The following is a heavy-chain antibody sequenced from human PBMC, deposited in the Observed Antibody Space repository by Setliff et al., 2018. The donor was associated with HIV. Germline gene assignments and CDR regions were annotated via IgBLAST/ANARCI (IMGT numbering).Heavy chain of an antibody. V-gene: IGHV1-69*10. Sequence: GASVKVSCKASGGTFSSYAISWVRQAPGQGLEWMGGIIPILGIANYAQKFQGRVTITADKSTSTAYMELRSLRSDDTAVYYCARLEGDSSGYFYYYGMDVWGQGTTVTVSS. CDR1: GGTFSSYA. J-gene: IGHJ6*02. CDR3: ARLEGDSSGYFYYYGMDV. D-gene: IGHD3-22*01. CDR2: IIPILGIA.